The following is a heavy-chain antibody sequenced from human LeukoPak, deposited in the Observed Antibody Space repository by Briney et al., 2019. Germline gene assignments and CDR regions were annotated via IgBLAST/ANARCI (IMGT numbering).Heavy chain of an antibody. CDR1: GFTFSRYG. CDR3: ARTAYLDEGMDV. Sequence: GGSLRLSCAASGFTFSRYGMHWVRQAPGKGLEWVAFMPYDANDKYYADSMKGRFTISRDNSKNTFFLQMNSLRAEDTAVYYCARTAYLDEGMDVWGKGTTVTVSS. D-gene: IGHD1-1*01. J-gene: IGHJ6*03. CDR2: MPYDANDK. V-gene: IGHV3-30*02.